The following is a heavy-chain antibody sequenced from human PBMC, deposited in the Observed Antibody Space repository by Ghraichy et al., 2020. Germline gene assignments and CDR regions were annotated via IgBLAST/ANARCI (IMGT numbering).Heavy chain of an antibody. CDR1: GGSISSSSYY. D-gene: IGHD6-13*01. CDR2: IYYSGST. Sequence: SETLSLTCTVSGGSISSSSYYWGWIRQPPGKGLEWIGSIYYSGSTYYNPSLKSRVTISVDTSKNQFSLKLSSVTAADTAVYYCATGYSSSWPNWGQGTLVTVSS. CDR3: ATGYSSSWPN. J-gene: IGHJ4*02. V-gene: IGHV4-39*01.